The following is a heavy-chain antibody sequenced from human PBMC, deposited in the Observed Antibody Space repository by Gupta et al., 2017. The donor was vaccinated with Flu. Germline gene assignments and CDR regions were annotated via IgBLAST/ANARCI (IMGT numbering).Heavy chain of an antibody. D-gene: IGHD5-18*01. V-gene: IGHV4-59*08. Sequence: QVQLQESGPGLVKPSETLSLTCTVSGGSISSYYWSWIRQPPGKGLEWIGYIYYSGSTNYNPSLKSRVTISVDTSKNQFSLKLSSVTAADTAVYYCARHLWSVDTAMVFDYWGQGTLVTVSS. J-gene: IGHJ4*02. CDR2: IYYSGST. CDR1: GGSISSYY. CDR3: ARHLWSVDTAMVFDY.